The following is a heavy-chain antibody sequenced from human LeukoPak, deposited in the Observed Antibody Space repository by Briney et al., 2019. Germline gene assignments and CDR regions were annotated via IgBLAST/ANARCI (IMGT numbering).Heavy chain of an antibody. CDR1: GYTFTTYS. CDR3: ATATQPRGYFLH. Sequence: ASVKVSCKASGYTFTTYSLAWVRQAPGQSLDWMGWISVNNGGTNYAQSFQDRVTLTRDTSTNTAYLELRSMRSDDTAIIYCATATQPRGYFLHWGQGTLVTVSS. CDR2: ISVNNGGT. D-gene: IGHD2-2*01. J-gene: IGHJ1*01. V-gene: IGHV1-18*01.